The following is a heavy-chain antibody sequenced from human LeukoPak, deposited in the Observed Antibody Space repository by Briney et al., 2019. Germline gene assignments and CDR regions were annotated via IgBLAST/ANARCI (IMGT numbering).Heavy chain of an antibody. D-gene: IGHD3-22*01. Sequence: SETLSLTCTVSGGSISSYYWSWIRQPAGKGLEWIGRIYTSGSTYYNPSLKSRVTISVDTSKNQFSLKLSSVTAADTAVYYCASSYDSSGYYPTDYWGQGTLVTVSS. J-gene: IGHJ4*02. CDR2: IYTSGST. V-gene: IGHV4-4*07. CDR3: ASSYDSSGYYPTDY. CDR1: GGSISSYY.